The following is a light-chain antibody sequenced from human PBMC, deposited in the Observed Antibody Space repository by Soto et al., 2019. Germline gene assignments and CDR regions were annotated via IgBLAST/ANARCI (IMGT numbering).Light chain of an antibody. CDR1: QSVSKS. Sequence: EIVLTQSPATLSLSPGERATLSCRASQSVSKSLAWYQQKPGQAPRLLIYTTSNRATGIPARFSGSGSRTDFTLTISRLEPEDFAVYYCQQYGGPPVTFGQGTKLEIK. CDR3: QQYGGPPVT. J-gene: IGKJ2*01. CDR2: TTS. V-gene: IGKV3-11*01.